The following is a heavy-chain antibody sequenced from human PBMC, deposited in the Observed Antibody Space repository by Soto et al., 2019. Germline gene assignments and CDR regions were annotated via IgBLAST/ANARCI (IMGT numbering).Heavy chain of an antibody. J-gene: IGHJ5*02. V-gene: IGHV4-39*01. Sequence: SETLSLTCTVSGGSISSSSYYWGWIRQPPGKGLEWIGSIYYSGSTYYNPSLKSRVTISVDTSKNQFSLKLSSVTAADTAVYYCARSSRVFDPRAQRTPVTGSS. D-gene: IGHD6-13*01. CDR3: ARSSRVFDP. CDR2: IYYSGST. CDR1: GGSISSSSYY.